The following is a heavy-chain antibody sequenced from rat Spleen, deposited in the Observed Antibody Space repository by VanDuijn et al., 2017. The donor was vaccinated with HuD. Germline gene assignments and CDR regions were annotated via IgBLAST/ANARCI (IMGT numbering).Heavy chain of an antibody. CDR2: ISTGGGNT. CDR1: DFTFSDYG. CDR3: ARQALRYNSGFANWFTY. V-gene: IGHV5S14*01. D-gene: IGHD4-3*01. Sequence: EVQLVESGGGLVQPGRSLRLSCVVSDFTFSDYGMAWVRQTPTKGLAWVASISTGGGNTYYRDSVKGRFTVSRDDAKNTQYWQMDSLRSEDTATYYCARQALRYNSGFANWFTYWGQGTLVTVSS. J-gene: IGHJ3*01.